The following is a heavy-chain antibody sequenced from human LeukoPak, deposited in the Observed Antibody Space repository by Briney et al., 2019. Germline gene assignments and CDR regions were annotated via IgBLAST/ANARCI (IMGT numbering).Heavy chain of an antibody. Sequence: GSLRLSCAASGFTFSSYSMNWVRQAPGKGLEWVSSISSSSSYIYYADSVKGRFTISRDNAKNSLYLQMNSLRAEDTAVYYCARDYDILTGSMIFDYWGQGTLVTVSS. CDR3: ARDYDILTGSMIFDY. V-gene: IGHV3-21*01. D-gene: IGHD3-9*01. CDR1: GFTFSSYS. CDR2: ISSSSSYI. J-gene: IGHJ4*02.